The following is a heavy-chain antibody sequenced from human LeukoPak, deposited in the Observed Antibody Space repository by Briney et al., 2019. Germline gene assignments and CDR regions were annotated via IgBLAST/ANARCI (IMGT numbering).Heavy chain of an antibody. CDR1: GLTFSSYA. CDR3: AKDRYSSTHINWFDP. D-gene: IGHD6-13*01. J-gene: IGHJ5*02. CDR2: ISGSGGST. V-gene: IGHV3-23*01. Sequence: PGGSLRLSCAASGLTFSSYAMRWVRQAPGKGLEWVSAISGSGGSTYYADSVKGRFTISRDNSKNTLYLQMNSLRAEDTAIYYCAKDRYSSTHINWFDPWGQGTLVTVSS.